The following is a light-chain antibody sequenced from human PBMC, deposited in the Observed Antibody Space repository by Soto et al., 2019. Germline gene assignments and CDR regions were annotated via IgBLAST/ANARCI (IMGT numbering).Light chain of an antibody. CDR3: CSYAGSNTFA. V-gene: IGLV2-8*01. Sequence: QSALTQPPSASGSPGQSVTIACTGTSSDVGGYNYVSWYQEHPGKAPKVIIYEVSKRPSGVPDRFSGYKSGNTASLTVSGLQAEDEADYSCCSYAGSNTFAFGTGTKLTVL. CDR2: EVS. CDR1: SSDVGGYNY. J-gene: IGLJ1*01.